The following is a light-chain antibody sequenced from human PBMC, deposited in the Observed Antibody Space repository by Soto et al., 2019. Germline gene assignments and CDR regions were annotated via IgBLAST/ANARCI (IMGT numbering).Light chain of an antibody. J-gene: IGKJ4*01. Sequence: DIEMDQTPSFLSASLRDRVTITCRASQGISSWLAWYQQKPGKAPKLLIYAATILQSGVPSRFSGSESGTDFSLTISSLQPEDFATYFCQQSSDFPLTFGGGTKVDI. CDR3: QQSSDFPLT. V-gene: IGKV1D-12*01. CDR1: QGISSW. CDR2: AAT.